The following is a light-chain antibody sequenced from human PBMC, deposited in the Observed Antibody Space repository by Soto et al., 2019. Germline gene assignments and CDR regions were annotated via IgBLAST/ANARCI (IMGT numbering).Light chain of an antibody. CDR2: AAS. J-gene: IGKJ1*01. CDR3: QQSYSNPRT. CDR1: ENIARY. Sequence: DIQMTQSPSSLSASVGDRVTITCRASENIARYLNWYQQRPGKAPELLISAASSLQSGVPSRFSGGGAGTEFTRTISSLQPDDFATYYCQQSYSNPRTFGPGTKVEIK. V-gene: IGKV1-39*01.